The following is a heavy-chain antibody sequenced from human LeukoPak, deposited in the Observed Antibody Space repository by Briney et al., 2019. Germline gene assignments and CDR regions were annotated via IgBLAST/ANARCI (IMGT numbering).Heavy chain of an antibody. D-gene: IGHD2/OR15-2a*01. Sequence: SETLSLTCAVSGVSISRGGYAWNWIRQPPGKGLEWIAYIYHSGTTYYNPSLKSRATISVDTSKNQFSLKLSSVTAADTAVYYCATQILLCHYYWGQGTLVTVSS. V-gene: IGHV4-30-2*05. CDR1: GVSISRGGYA. J-gene: IGHJ4*02. CDR3: ATQILLCHYY. CDR2: IYHSGTT.